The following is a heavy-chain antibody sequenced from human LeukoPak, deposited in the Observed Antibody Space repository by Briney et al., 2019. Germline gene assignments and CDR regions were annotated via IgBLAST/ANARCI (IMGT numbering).Heavy chain of an antibody. D-gene: IGHD3-10*01. CDR1: GFTFSSYA. CDR2: ISGSGGST. Sequence: GGSLRLSCAASGFTFSSYAMSWVRQAPGKGLEWVSAISGSGGSTYYADSVKGRFTISRDNSKNTLYLQMNSLRAEDTAVYYCAKVPVYGSGSYSPFDYWGQGTLVTVSS. J-gene: IGHJ4*02. CDR3: AKVPVYGSGSYSPFDY. V-gene: IGHV3-23*01.